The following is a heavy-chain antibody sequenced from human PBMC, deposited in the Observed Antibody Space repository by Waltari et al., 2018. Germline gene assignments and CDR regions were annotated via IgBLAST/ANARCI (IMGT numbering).Heavy chain of an antibody. Sequence: EVQLLESGGGLVQPGGSLRLSCAASGFTFRRYAMSWVRQAPGKGLEWVSAISGSGGSTYYADSVKGRFTISRDNSKNTLYLQMNSLRAEDTAVYYCAKAHGCSGGSCPSDYWGQGTLVTVSS. D-gene: IGHD2-15*01. CDR3: AKAHGCSGGSCPSDY. J-gene: IGHJ4*02. CDR2: ISGSGGST. CDR1: GFTFRRYA. V-gene: IGHV3-23*01.